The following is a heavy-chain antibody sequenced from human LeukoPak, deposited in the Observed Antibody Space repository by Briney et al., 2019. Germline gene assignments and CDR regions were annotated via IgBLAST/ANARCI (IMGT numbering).Heavy chain of an antibody. V-gene: IGHV1-69*05. CDR3: ARVSQWLPLFDY. D-gene: IGHD6-19*01. CDR2: IIPIFGTA. J-gene: IGHJ4*02. CDR1: GGTFSSYA. Sequence: GASVKVSCKASGGTFSSYAISWVRQAPGQGLEWMGGIIPIFGTASYAQKFQGRVTITTDESTSTVYMELSSLRSEDTAVYYCARVSQWLPLFDYWGQGTLVTVSS.